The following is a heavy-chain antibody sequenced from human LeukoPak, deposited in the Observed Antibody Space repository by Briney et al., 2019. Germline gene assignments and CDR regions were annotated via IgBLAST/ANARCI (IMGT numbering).Heavy chain of an antibody. CDR1: GFTFSSYW. CDR2: IKQDGSEK. Sequence: GGSLRLSCAASGFTFSSYWMSWVRQAPGKGLEWVANIKQDGSEKYYVDSVKGRFTISRDNAKNSLYLQMNSLRAEDTAVYYCASITPHLPRYSSSWYGAFDIWGQGTMVTVSS. J-gene: IGHJ3*02. CDR3: ASITPHLPRYSSSWYGAFDI. D-gene: IGHD6-13*01. V-gene: IGHV3-7*01.